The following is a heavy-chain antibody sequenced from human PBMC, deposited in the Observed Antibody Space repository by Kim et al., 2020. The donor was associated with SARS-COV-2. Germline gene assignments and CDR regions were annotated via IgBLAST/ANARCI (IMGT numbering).Heavy chain of an antibody. CDR2: IGTAGRT. Sequence: GGSLRLSCAVSGFTVSASATSWVRRTPGKGLEWVCTIGTAGRTYYADSVKGRFTISRDSSKNTVYLQMNSLRAEDTAMYYCAKDLYLSFWGQGTXVTGSS. D-gene: IGHD3-10*01. CDR1: GFTVSASA. J-gene: IGHJ4*02. CDR3: AKDLYLSF. V-gene: IGHV3-23*01.